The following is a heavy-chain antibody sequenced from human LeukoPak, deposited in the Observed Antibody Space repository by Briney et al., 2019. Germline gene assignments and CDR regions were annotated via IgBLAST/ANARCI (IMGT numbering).Heavy chain of an antibody. CDR3: ARAPRDCSGSYGFDY. V-gene: IGHV4-39*01. Sequence: PSETLSLTCTVSGGSISSSSYYWGWTRQPPGKGLEWIGSIYYSGSTYYNPSLKSRVTISVDTSKNQFSLKLSSVTAADTAVYYCARAPRDCSGSYGFDYWGQGTLVTVSS. D-gene: IGHD3-10*02. CDR1: GGSISSSSYY. CDR2: IYYSGST. J-gene: IGHJ4*02.